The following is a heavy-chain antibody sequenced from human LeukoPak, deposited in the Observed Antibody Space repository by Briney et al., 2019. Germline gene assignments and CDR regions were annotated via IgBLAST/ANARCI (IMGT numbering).Heavy chain of an antibody. D-gene: IGHD1-26*01. V-gene: IGHV4-38-2*02. CDR3: ARDGSYYRYFDY. CDR1: GGSISSYY. Sequence: SETLSLTCTVSGGSISSYYWSWIRQPPGKGLEWIGSIYHSGSTYYNPSLKSRVTISVDTSKNQFSLKLSSVTAADTAVYYCARDGSYYRYFDYWGQGTLVTVSS. J-gene: IGHJ4*02. CDR2: IYHSGST.